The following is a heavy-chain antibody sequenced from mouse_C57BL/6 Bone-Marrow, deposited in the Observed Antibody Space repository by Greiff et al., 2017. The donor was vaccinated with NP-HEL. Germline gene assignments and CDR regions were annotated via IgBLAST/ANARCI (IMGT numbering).Heavy chain of an antibody. CDR1: GFTFSDYY. V-gene: IGHV5-12*01. CDR3: ARQGLYYGYYFDY. Sequence: DVQLQESGGGLVQPGGSLKLSCAASGFTFSDYYMYWVRQTPEKRLEWVAYISNGGGSTYYPDTVKGRFTISRDNAKNTLYLQMSRLKSEDTAMYYCARQGLYYGYYFDYWGQGTTLTVSS. D-gene: IGHD1-1*02. CDR2: ISNGGGST. J-gene: IGHJ2*01.